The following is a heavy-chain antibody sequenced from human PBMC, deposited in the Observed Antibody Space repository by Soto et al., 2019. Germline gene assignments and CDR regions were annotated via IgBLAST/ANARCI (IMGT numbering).Heavy chain of an antibody. CDR3: ARDRSKSDY. Sequence: ASVKVSCKASGFAFSTYGISWVRQAPGQGLEWMGWISAYNGNADYAQKFQDRVTMTADTSTSTAYMELRSLRPDDTAVYYCARDRSKSDYWGQGTLVTVS. CDR2: ISAYNGNA. D-gene: IGHD3-10*01. J-gene: IGHJ4*02. V-gene: IGHV1-18*01. CDR1: GFAFSTYG.